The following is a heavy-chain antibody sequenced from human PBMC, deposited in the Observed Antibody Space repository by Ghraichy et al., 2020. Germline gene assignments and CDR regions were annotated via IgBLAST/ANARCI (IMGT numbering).Heavy chain of an antibody. Sequence: GGSLRLSCAASGFTFSSYGMHWVRQAPGKGLEWVAVISYDGSNKYYADSVKGRFTISRDNSKNTLYLQMNSLRAEDTAVYYCAKYDSSGYYDYWGQGTLVTVS. V-gene: IGHV3-30*18. D-gene: IGHD3-22*01. CDR1: GFTFSSYG. CDR2: ISYDGSNK. J-gene: IGHJ4*02. CDR3: AKYDSSGYYDY.